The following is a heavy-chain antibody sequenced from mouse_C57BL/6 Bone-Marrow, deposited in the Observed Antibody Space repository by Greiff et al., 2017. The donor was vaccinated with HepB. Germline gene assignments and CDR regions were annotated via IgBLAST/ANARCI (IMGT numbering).Heavy chain of an antibody. CDR1: GFNIKDYY. D-gene: IGHD3-2*02. Sequence: VQLKQSGAELVRPGASVKLSCTASGFNIKDYYMHWVKQRPEQGLEWIGRIDPEDGDTEYAPKFQGKATMTADTSSNTAYLQLSSLTSEDTAVYYCTTGQLRLPWFAYWGQGTLVTVSA. V-gene: IGHV14-1*01. CDR3: TTGQLRLPWFAY. J-gene: IGHJ3*01. CDR2: IDPEDGDT.